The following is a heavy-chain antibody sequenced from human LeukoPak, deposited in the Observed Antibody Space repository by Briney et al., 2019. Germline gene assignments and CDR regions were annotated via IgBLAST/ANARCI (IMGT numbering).Heavy chain of an antibody. CDR3: ARVGWDYDFWSGSTSYGMDV. V-gene: IGHV3-74*01. J-gene: IGHJ6*02. CDR2: INSDGSST. D-gene: IGHD3-3*01. Sequence: PGRSLRLSCAASGFTFSSYWMHWVRQAPGKGLVWVSRINSDGSSTSYADSVKGRFTISRDNAKNTLYLQMNSLRAEDTAVYYCARVGWDYDFWSGSTSYGMDVWGQGTTVTVSS. CDR1: GFTFSSYW.